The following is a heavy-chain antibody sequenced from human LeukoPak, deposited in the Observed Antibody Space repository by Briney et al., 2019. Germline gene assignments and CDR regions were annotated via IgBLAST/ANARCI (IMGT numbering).Heavy chain of an antibody. V-gene: IGHV4-34*01. CDR2: INYSGST. J-gene: IGHJ6*02. CDR3: ASFSSSWLYYYYGMDV. Sequence: KPSETLSLICAVYGGSFSGYYWSWIRQPPGKGLEWIGEINYSGSTNYNPSLKSRVTISVDTSKNQFSLKLSSVTAADTAVYYCASFSSSWLYYYYGMDVWGQGTTVTVSS. D-gene: IGHD6-13*01. CDR1: GGSFSGYY.